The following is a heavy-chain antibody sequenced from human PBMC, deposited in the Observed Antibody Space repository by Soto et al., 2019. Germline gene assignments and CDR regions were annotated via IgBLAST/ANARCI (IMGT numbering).Heavy chain of an antibody. CDR3: AKAAAGNRYFEL. CDR2: ISWNSGSI. V-gene: IGHV3-9*01. J-gene: IGHJ2*01. Sequence: EVQLVESGGGLVQPGRSLRLSCAASGFTVDDYAMPWVRQAPGKGLVWVSGISWNSGSIGYADSVKCRFTISRDNAKNSRYLQMNSLRAEDTALYYCAKAAAGNRYFELWGRVTLVTVAS. D-gene: IGHD6-13*01. CDR1: GFTVDDYA.